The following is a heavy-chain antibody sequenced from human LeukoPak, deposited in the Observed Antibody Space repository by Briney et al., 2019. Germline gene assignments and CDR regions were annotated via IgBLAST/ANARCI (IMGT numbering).Heavy chain of an antibody. J-gene: IGHJ6*02. D-gene: IGHD6-6*01. CDR1: GYTFTSYG. CDR2: ISAYNGNT. CDR3: ARDTPIQFSSSSHYYYGMDV. Sequence: GASVKVSCKASGYTFTSYGISWVRQAPGQGLEWMGWISAYNGNTNYAQKLQGRVTMTTDTSTRTAYMELRSLRSGDTAVYYCARDTPIQFSSSSHYYYGMDVWGQGTTVTVSS. V-gene: IGHV1-18*01.